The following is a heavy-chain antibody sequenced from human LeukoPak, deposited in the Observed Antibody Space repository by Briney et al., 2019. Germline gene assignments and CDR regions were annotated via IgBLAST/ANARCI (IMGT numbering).Heavy chain of an antibody. CDR2: IYPDDSDT. V-gene: IGHV5-51*01. D-gene: IGHD3-22*01. CDR1: EYSFPNYC. J-gene: IGHJ3*02. CDR3: ARHPLHPPGYYYDSSGYHPQGGAFDI. Sequence: GESLKISCKHSEYSFPNYCIGWVRQMPGKGLEWMGIIYPDDSDTRDSPSFQGQVTISADKSISTAYLQWSSLKASDTAMYYCARHPLHPPGYYYDSSGYHPQGGAFDIWGQGTMVTVSS.